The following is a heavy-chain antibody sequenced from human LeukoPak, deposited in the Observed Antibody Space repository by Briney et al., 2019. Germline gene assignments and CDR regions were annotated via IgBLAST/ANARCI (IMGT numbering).Heavy chain of an antibody. Sequence: SETLSLTCTVSGGSISSYYWSWIRQPAGKGLEWIGRIYTSGSTNYNPSLKSRVTISVDTSKNQFSLKLSSVTAADTAVYYCARVSDYYDSSGYYWNAFDIWGQGTMVTVSS. J-gene: IGHJ3*02. D-gene: IGHD3-22*01. CDR1: GGSISSYY. CDR3: ARVSDYYDSSGYYWNAFDI. V-gene: IGHV4-4*07. CDR2: IYTSGST.